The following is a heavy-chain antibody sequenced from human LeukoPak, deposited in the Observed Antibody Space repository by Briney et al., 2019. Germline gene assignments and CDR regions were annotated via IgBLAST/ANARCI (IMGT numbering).Heavy chain of an antibody. V-gene: IGHV3-30*03. CDR1: GFTFSGYG. CDR2: ISSDGSNR. Sequence: GGSLRLSCAASGFTFSGYGMHWVRQAPDKGLEWVALISSDGSNRIYADSVRGRFSISRDNSKNTLYLQMNSLRAEDTAVYYCARVSYRGYYHFDYWGQGTLVTVSS. D-gene: IGHD3-22*01. J-gene: IGHJ4*02. CDR3: ARVSYRGYYHFDY.